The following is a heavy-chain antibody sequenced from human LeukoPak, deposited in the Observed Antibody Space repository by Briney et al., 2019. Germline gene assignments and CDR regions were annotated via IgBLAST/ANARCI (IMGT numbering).Heavy chain of an antibody. D-gene: IGHD3-9*01. CDR3: ARDWHSDYDILTGPAFDP. J-gene: IGHJ5*02. CDR1: GFTFSSYA. CDR2: ISSNGGST. Sequence: GGSLRLSCAASGFTFSSYAMHWIRQAPGKGLEYVSAISSNGGSTYYANSVKGRFTISRDNSKNTLYLQMGSLRAEDTAVYYCARDWHSDYDILTGPAFDPWGQGTLVTVSS. V-gene: IGHV3-64*01.